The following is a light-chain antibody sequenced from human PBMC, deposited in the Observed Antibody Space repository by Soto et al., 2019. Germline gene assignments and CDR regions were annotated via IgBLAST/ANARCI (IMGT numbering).Light chain of an antibody. CDR3: QQYNVWPLT. J-gene: IGKJ4*01. V-gene: IGKV3-15*01. Sequence: EIVMTQSPATLSVSPGERATLSCRASQSVSSNLAWYQQKPGHTPKLLIYVASTRATGIPARFSGSGSGTEFTHTISSLQSEDFAVYYCQQYNVWPLTFGGGTKLEFK. CDR1: QSVSSN. CDR2: VAS.